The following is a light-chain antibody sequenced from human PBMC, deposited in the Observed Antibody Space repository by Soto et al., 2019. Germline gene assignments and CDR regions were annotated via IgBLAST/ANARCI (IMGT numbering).Light chain of an antibody. V-gene: IGLV2-8*01. CDR3: SSDAGSNVV. J-gene: IGLJ2*01. Sequence: QSVLTQPPSASGSPGQSVTISCTGTSSDVGNYNYVSWYQQHPGKAPKLMIYEVSKRPSGVPDRFSGSKSGNTASLTVSGLEDEDEADYYCSSDAGSNVVFGGGTKLTVL. CDR1: SSDVGNYNY. CDR2: EVS.